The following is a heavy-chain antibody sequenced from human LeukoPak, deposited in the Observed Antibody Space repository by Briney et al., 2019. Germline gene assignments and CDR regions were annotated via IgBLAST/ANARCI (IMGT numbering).Heavy chain of an antibody. J-gene: IGHJ4*02. CDR1: GFTFSSYS. CDR2: ISSSSSYI. D-gene: IGHD2/OR15-2a*01. V-gene: IGHV3-21*01. CDR3: ATCNGPIYY. Sequence: GGSLRLSCAASGFTFSSYSMNWVRQAPGKGLEWVSSISSSSSYIYYADSVRGRFTISGDNAKNSLCLQMNSLRAEDTAVYYCATCNGPIYYWGQGTLVTVSS.